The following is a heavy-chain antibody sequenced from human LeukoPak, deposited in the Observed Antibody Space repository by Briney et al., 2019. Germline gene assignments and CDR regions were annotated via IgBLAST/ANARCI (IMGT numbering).Heavy chain of an antibody. J-gene: IGHJ5*02. D-gene: IGHD5-24*01. Sequence: SETLSLTCTVSGGSISSYYWSWIRQPPGKGLEWIAYIYYSGSTNYNPSLESRVTISVDTSKNQFSLKLSSVTAADTAVYYCARGRDGYHPWGQGTLVTVSS. CDR3: ARGRDGYHP. CDR2: IYYSGST. CDR1: GGSISSYY. V-gene: IGHV4-59*08.